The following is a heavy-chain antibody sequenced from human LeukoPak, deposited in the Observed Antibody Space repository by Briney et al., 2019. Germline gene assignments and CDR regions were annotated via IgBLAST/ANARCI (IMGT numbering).Heavy chain of an antibody. D-gene: IGHD6-19*01. CDR3: ARDQGIAVAGTGGVSDY. V-gene: IGHV3-30*04. Sequence: GRSLRLSCAASGFTFSSYAMHWVRQAPGKGLEWVAVISYDGSNKYYADSVKGRFTISRDNSKNTLYLQMNSLRAEDTAVYYCARDQGIAVAGTGGVSDYWGQGTLVTVSS. CDR1: GFTFSSYA. J-gene: IGHJ4*02. CDR2: ISYDGSNK.